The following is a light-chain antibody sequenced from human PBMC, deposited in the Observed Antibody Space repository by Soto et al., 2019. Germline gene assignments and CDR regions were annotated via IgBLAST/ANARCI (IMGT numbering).Light chain of an antibody. CDR3: QQCHRYLT. V-gene: IGKV1-5*01. Sequence: IHMTHSPSTLSASVLYRVTITCLASESMINCLAWYQQKPGKAPKLLISGASSLQSGVPSRFSGSASGTEFTLTISSLQPDDIATYYCQQCHRYLTFGQGTKVDIK. J-gene: IGKJ1*01. CDR2: GAS. CDR1: ESMINC.